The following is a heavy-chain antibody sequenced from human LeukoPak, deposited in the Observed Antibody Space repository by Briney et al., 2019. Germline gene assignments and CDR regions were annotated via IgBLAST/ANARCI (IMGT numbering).Heavy chain of an antibody. CDR2: ISYSGNT. CDR1: GGSISSTNW. V-gene: IGHV4-4*02. J-gene: IGHJ5*02. CDR3: ARGRTYRSSSWFDP. D-gene: IGHD6-6*01. Sequence: PSGTLSLTCAVFGGSISSTNWWSWVRQPPGKGLEWIGYISYSGNTNYNPSLKSRVTISVDTSKNQFSLKLSSVTAADTAVYYCARGRTYRSSSWFDPWGQGTLVTVSS.